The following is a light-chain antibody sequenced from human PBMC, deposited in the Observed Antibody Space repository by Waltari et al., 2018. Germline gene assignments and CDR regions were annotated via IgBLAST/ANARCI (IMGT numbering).Light chain of an antibody. CDR2: DTF. Sequence: EIVLTQSPVTLSLSPGERATLSCRASQSVSRYFAWYQQKPGQAPRLLIYDTFSRASGIPARFSGSGSGTDFPLTISSLEPEDFAVYYCLHRSNWPPLFTFGPGTKVDIK. CDR3: LHRSNWPPLFT. J-gene: IGKJ3*01. V-gene: IGKV3-11*01. CDR1: QSVSRY.